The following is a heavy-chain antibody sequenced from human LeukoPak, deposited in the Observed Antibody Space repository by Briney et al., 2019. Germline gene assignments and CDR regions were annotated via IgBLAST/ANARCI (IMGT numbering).Heavy chain of an antibody. CDR1: GGSISSSNYF. CDR3: ARSKSGTYPYYFDY. V-gene: IGHV4-39*07. Sequence: SETLSLTCTVSGGSISSSNYFWGWIRQPPGKGLEWIGSIYYSGSTYYNPSLKSRVTISVDTSKDQSSLKLNSVTAADTAVYYCARSKSGTYPYYFDYWGHGTLVTVSS. D-gene: IGHD1-26*01. J-gene: IGHJ4*01. CDR2: IYYSGST.